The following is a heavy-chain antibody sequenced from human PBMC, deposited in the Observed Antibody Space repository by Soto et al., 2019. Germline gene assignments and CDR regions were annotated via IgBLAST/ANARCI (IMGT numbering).Heavy chain of an antibody. D-gene: IGHD3-10*01. CDR3: ASYGSGRSMDV. CDR2: MNPNSGDT. Sequence: GASVKVSCKAAGGTFSSYAINWVRQATGQGLEWMGWMNPNSGDTGYAQKFQGRVNMTRNTSISTAYMELNSLRSEDTAVYYCASYGSGRSMDVWGQGTTVTVSS. CDR1: GGTFSSYA. J-gene: IGHJ6*02. V-gene: IGHV1-8*02.